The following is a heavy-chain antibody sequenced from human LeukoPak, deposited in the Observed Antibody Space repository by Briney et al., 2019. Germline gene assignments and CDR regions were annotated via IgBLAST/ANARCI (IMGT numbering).Heavy chain of an antibody. Sequence: GGSLRLSCSASGFTLSNYWMHWVRQAPGKGLVWVSRINTDGSSTNYADSVKGRFTISRDKSKNTLYLQMNSLRAEDTAVYYCAKGLFPVVAANWFDYWGQGTLVTVSS. V-gene: IGHV3-74*01. CDR3: AKGLFPVVAANWFDY. CDR1: GFTLSNYW. J-gene: IGHJ4*02. CDR2: INTDGSST. D-gene: IGHD2-15*01.